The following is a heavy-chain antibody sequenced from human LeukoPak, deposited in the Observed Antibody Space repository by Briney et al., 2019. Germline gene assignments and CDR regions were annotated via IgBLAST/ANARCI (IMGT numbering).Heavy chain of an antibody. CDR3: ASTLGSCTSSSCPDIDY. CDR2: IKPNSGDT. V-gene: IGHV1-2*02. Sequence: GASVKVSCKASGYTFTAYSMHWVRQAPGQGLEWMGWIKPNSGDTNYAQKFQGRVTMTRDTPISAAYMELSKLRSDDTAVYYCASTLGSCTSSSCPDIDYWGQGTLVTVSS. CDR1: GYTFTAYS. D-gene: IGHD2-2*01. J-gene: IGHJ4*02.